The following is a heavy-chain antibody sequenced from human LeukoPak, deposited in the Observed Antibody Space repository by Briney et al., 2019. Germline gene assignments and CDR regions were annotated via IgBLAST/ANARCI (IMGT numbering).Heavy chain of an antibody. CDR1: GGSISSGGYY. CDR3: ASGFMVRGVVSLDY. V-gene: IGHV4-30-2*01. J-gene: IGHJ4*02. D-gene: IGHD3-10*01. Sequence: DPSETLSLTCTVSGGSISSGGYYWSWIRQPPGKGLEWIGYIYHSGSTYYNPSLKSRVTISVDRSKNQFSLKLSSVTAADTAVYYCASGFMVRGVVSLDYWGQGTLVTVFS. CDR2: IYHSGST.